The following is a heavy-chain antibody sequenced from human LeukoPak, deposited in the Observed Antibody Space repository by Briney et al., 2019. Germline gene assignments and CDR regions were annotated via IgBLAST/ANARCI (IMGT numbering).Heavy chain of an antibody. D-gene: IGHD4-17*01. J-gene: IGHJ5*02. Sequence: PSETLSLTCAVYGGSFSGYYWSWIRQPPRKGLEWIGEINHSGSTNYNPSLKSRVTISVDTSKNQFSLKLSSVTAADTAVYYCARGGATVTTFQNWFDPWGQGTLVTVSS. V-gene: IGHV4-34*01. CDR2: INHSGST. CDR1: GGSFSGYY. CDR3: ARGGATVTTFQNWFDP.